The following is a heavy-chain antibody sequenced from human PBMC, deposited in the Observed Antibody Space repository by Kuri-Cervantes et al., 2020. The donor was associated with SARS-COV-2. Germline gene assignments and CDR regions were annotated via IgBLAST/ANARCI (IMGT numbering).Heavy chain of an antibody. D-gene: IGHD5-24*01. V-gene: IGHV3-30-3*01. J-gene: IGHJ3*02. CDR1: GFTFSSYA. Sequence: GESLKISCAASGFTFSSYAMHWVRQAPGKGLEWVAVISYDGSNKYYADSVKGRFTTSRDNSKNTLYLQMNSLRAEDTAVYYCARARAGGYNDAFDIWGQGTMVTVSS. CDR2: ISYDGSNK. CDR3: ARARAGGYNDAFDI.